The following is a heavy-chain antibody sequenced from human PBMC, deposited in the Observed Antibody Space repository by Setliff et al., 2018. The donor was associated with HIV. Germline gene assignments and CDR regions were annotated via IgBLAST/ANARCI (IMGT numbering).Heavy chain of an antibody. Sequence: GGSLRLSCAASGFSFSKYTMKWIRQAPGKGLEFISYITSSRDYTKYADSVKGRFTISRDNAKNTLYLQMNTLRVEDTAVYYCATVFEVWGQGTMVTVSS. CDR3: ATVFEV. CDR1: GFSFSKYT. V-gene: IGHV3-11*06. J-gene: IGHJ3*01. CDR2: ITSSRDYT. D-gene: IGHD4-17*01.